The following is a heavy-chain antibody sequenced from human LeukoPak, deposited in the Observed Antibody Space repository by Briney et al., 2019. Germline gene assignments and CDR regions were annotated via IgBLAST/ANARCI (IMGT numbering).Heavy chain of an antibody. CDR3: ARDSRQYSSSWYYFDY. D-gene: IGHD6-13*01. J-gene: IGHJ4*02. V-gene: IGHV3-48*01. Sequence: GGSLRPSCAASGFSFSSYSMNWVRQAPGKGLEWVSYISSSSGTIYYADSVRGRFTISRDNAKNSLYLQMTTLRAEDTAVYYCARDSRQYSSSWYYFDYWGQGTLVTVSS. CDR1: GFSFSSYS. CDR2: ISSSSGTI.